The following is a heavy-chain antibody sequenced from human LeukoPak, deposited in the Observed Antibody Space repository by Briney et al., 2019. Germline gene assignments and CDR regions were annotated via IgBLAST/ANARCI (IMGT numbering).Heavy chain of an antibody. CDR3: ARADYDYVWGSYRQYYFDY. J-gene: IGHJ4*02. Sequence: PGGSLRLSCAASGFTFSSYWMSWVRQAPGMGLEWVANIQNAGSEKYYADSVKGRFTISRDNAKNSLYLQMNSLRAEDTAVYYCARADYDYVWGSYRQYYFDYWGQGTLVTVSS. V-gene: IGHV3-7*01. CDR2: IQNAGSEK. D-gene: IGHD3-16*02. CDR1: GFTFSSYW.